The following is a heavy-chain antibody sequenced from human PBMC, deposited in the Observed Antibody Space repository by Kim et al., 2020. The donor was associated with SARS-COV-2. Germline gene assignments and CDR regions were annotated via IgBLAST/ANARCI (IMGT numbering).Heavy chain of an antibody. Sequence: ASVKVSCKASGYTFTGYYMHWVRQAPGQGLEWMGRINPNSGGTNYAQKFQGRVTMTRDTSISTAYMELSRLRSDDTAVYYCASQEAPAIVDFYSGYAFGYWGQGTLVTVSS. J-gene: IGHJ4*02. CDR2: INPNSGGT. CDR1: GYTFTGYY. V-gene: IGHV1-2*06. CDR3: ASQEAPAIVDFYSGYAFGY. D-gene: IGHD5-12*01.